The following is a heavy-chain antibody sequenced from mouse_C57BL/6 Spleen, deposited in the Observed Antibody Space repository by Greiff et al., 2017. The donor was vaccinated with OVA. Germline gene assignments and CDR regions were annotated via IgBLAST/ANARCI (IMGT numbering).Heavy chain of an antibody. Sequence: QVQLKQPGTELVKPGASVKLSCKASGYTFTRYWMHWVKPRPGQGLEWIGNINPSNGGTNYNEKFKSKATLTVDKSSSTAYMQLSSLTSVYSAVYYCARPGWSGYDVGAWFAYWGQGTLVTVSA. CDR3: ARPGWSGYDVGAWFAY. J-gene: IGHJ3*01. D-gene: IGHD2-2*01. CDR2: INPSNGGT. CDR1: GYTFTRYW. V-gene: IGHV1-53*01.